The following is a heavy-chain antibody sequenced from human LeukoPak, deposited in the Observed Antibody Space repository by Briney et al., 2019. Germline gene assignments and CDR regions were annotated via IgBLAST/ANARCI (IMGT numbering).Heavy chain of an antibody. CDR3: VMTAGRASATDH. D-gene: IGHD2-2*01. CDR1: GFTSRFTFSDYY. CDR2: ISNSGDTI. V-gene: IGHV3-11*04. Sequence: GGSLRLSCAASGFTSRFTFSDYYMSWIRQAPGKALEWLSFISNSGDTIHYADSVKGRFTIYRDNAKNSPYLQMNSLRVDDTATYYCVMTAGRASATDHWGQGALVTVSS. J-gene: IGHJ1*01.